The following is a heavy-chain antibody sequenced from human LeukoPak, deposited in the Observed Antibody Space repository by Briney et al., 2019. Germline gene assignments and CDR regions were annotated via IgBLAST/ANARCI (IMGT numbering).Heavy chain of an antibody. CDR1: GYSISSGYY. CDR3: ARTYDFWSGYPSGPVDY. D-gene: IGHD3-3*01. CDR2: IYHSGST. Sequence: SETLSHTCAVSGYSISSGYYWGWIRQPPGKGLAWIGSIYHSGSTYYNPSLKSRVTISVDTSKNQFSLKLSSVTAADTAVYYCARTYDFWSGYPSGPVDYWGQGTLVTVSS. V-gene: IGHV4-38-2*01. J-gene: IGHJ4*02.